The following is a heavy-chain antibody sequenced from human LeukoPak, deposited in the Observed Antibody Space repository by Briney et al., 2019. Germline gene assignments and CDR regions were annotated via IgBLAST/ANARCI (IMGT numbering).Heavy chain of an antibody. J-gene: IGHJ2*01. V-gene: IGHV3-21*01. CDR1: GFPFSDYS. Sequence: PGGSLRLSCAASGFPFSDYSMNWVRQAPGKGLEWVSSISGSSDYIYSADSVKGRFTISRDNAKNSLYLQMTSLRAEDTAMYFCVRDLVRGVHPVFYFDLWGRGTLVTVSS. D-gene: IGHD3-10*01. CDR2: ISGSSDYI. CDR3: VRDLVRGVHPVFYFDL.